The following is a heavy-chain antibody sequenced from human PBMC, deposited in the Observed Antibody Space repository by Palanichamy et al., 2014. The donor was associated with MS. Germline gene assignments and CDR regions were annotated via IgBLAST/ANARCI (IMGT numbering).Heavy chain of an antibody. V-gene: IGHV1-18*04. D-gene: IGHD3-16*01. CDR1: GYTFIKYG. CDR3: ARDGLTPGDY. J-gene: IGHJ4*02. Sequence: QVQLLQSGAEVKRPGASVKVSCKASGYTFIKYGISWVRQAPGHGLEWMGWISADNGNRHHARKMQGRLTLTTDTSATTAYLELRSLRSDDTAVYYCARDGLTPGDYWGQGTLVTVSS. CDR2: ISADNGNR.